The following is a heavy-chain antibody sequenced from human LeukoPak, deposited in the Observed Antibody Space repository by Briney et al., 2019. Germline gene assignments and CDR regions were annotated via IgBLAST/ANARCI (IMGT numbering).Heavy chain of an antibody. Sequence: GGSLRLSCAASGFTFSTYVMSWVRQAPGKGLEWVSGISASGDNTYYADSVKGRFTISRDNSKNTLHLQMNSLRAEDTAVYYCAEGSGYDTDFDYWGQGTLATVSS. CDR1: GFTFSTYV. CDR2: ISASGDNT. V-gene: IGHV3-23*01. D-gene: IGHD3-9*01. J-gene: IGHJ4*02. CDR3: AEGSGYDTDFDY.